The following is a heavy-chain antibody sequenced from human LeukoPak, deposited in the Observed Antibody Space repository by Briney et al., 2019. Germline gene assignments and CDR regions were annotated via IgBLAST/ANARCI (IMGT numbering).Heavy chain of an antibody. V-gene: IGHV3-11*06. CDR3: ARSGQHLFDF. CDR2: ISSSSSYT. Sequence: GGPLRLSCAASGFTFSDYYMSWIRQAPGKGLEWVSYISSSSSYTNYADSVKGRFTISRDNAKNSLYLQMNSLRAEDTAIYYCARSGQHLFDFWGQGTLVTVSS. D-gene: IGHD6-13*01. CDR1: GFTFSDYY. J-gene: IGHJ4*02.